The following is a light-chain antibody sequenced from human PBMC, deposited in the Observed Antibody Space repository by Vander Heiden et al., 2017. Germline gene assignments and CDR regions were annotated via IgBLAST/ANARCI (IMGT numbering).Light chain of an antibody. V-gene: IGKV3-11*02. CDR1: QSVSSY. J-gene: IGKJ4*01. CDR2: DAS. CDR3: QQRSNGHRGPLT. Sequence: EIVLTQSPATLSLSPGERATLSCRASQSVSSYLAWYQQKPGQAPRLLIYDASNRATGIPGRFSGSGCGRDFTLTISSLDPEEFAVYYCQQRSNGHRGPLTFGGGTKVEIK.